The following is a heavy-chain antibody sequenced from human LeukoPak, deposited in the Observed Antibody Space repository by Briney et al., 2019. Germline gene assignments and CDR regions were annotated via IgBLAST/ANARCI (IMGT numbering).Heavy chain of an antibody. CDR1: GGSISSYY. CDR2: IYYSGST. J-gene: IGHJ5*02. Sequence: SETLSLTCTVSGGSISSYYWSWIRQPPGKGLEWIGYIYYSGSTNYNPSLKSRLTISVDTSNNQFSLKLNSVTAADTAVYFCARGSGCNYGPDWFDPWARAPWSPSPQ. V-gene: IGHV4-59*01. CDR3: ARGSGCNYGPDWFDP. D-gene: IGHD5-18*01.